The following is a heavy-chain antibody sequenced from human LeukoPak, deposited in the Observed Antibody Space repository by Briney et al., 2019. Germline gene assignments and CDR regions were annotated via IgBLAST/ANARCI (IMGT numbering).Heavy chain of an antibody. Sequence: ASVKVSCKASGYTFTSYGISWVRQAPGQGLEWMGWISAYNGNTNYAQKLQGRVTMTTDTSTSTAYMELRSLRSDDTAVYYCARDGGAAIPACYYYGMDVWGQGTTVTVSS. CDR3: ARDGGAAIPACYYYGMDV. D-gene: IGHD2-2*02. V-gene: IGHV1-18*01. J-gene: IGHJ6*02. CDR1: GYTFTSYG. CDR2: ISAYNGNT.